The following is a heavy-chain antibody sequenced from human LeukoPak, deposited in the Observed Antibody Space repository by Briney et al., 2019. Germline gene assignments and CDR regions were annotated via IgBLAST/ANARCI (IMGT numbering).Heavy chain of an antibody. V-gene: IGHV4-38-2*02. J-gene: IGHJ4*02. Sequence: SETLSLTCTVSNYSIASGYYWDWIRQPPGKGLEWIGSISHSGSTYYNASLKSRVTISVDTSKNQFSLKLSSVTAADTAVYYCARLFSARGWYFYYFDYWGQGTLVTVSS. CDR2: ISHSGST. CDR1: NYSIASGYY. D-gene: IGHD6-19*01. CDR3: ARLFSARGWYFYYFDY.